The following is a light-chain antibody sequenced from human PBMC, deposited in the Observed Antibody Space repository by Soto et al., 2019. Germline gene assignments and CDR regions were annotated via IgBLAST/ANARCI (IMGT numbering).Light chain of an antibody. Sequence: LTQPASVSGSPGRSITISCTGTSSDVGGYDYVSWYQHHPGKAPKLMIYDVSNRPSGVSNRFSGSKSGNTASLTISGLQAEDEADYYCSSYTSSSLYVFGTGTKVTVL. J-gene: IGLJ1*01. CDR1: SSDVGGYDY. CDR2: DVS. V-gene: IGLV2-14*03. CDR3: SSYTSSSLYV.